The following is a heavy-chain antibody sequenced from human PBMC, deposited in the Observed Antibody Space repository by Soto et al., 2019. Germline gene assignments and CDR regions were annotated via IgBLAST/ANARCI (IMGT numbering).Heavy chain of an antibody. CDR1: GFTFSRHA. J-gene: IGHJ3*01. D-gene: IGHD2-15*01. CDR2: ISGNGAGI. V-gene: IGHV3-23*01. Sequence: EVQLLESGGGLVQPGGSLRLSCEVSGFTFSRHAMTWVRQAPGKGLEWVSAISGNGAGIYYADSVKGRFTVSRDNSKNTLYLQMNSLREEDTAVYYCADCSGGTCYSEAFDFWGQGTMVTVSS. CDR3: ADCSGGTCYSEAFDF.